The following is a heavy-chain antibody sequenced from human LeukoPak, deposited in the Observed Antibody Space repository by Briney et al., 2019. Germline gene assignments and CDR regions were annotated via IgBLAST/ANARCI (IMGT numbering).Heavy chain of an antibody. CDR2: IKQDGSEK. D-gene: IGHD6-19*01. Sequence: PGGSLRLSCAASGFTFSSYWMSWVRQAPGKGLEWVANIKQDGSEKYYVDSVKGRFTISRDNAKNSLYLQMNSLRAEDTAVYYCAREYSSGWYAWFDPWGQGILVTVSS. V-gene: IGHV3-7*01. CDR3: AREYSSGWYAWFDP. J-gene: IGHJ5*02. CDR1: GFTFSSYW.